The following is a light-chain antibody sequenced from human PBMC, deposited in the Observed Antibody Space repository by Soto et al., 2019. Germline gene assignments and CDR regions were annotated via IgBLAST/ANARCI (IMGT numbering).Light chain of an antibody. CDR3: QQYNNWPPT. J-gene: IGKJ5*01. CDR2: GAS. CDR1: QSVANN. Sequence: IVMTQSPATLSVSPGESATLSCRASQSVANNLAWYQQKPGQAPRLLIYGASTRATGVPDRFSGSGSGTEFTLTISSLQSEDFAVYYCQQYNNWPPTFGQGTRLEI. V-gene: IGKV3-15*01.